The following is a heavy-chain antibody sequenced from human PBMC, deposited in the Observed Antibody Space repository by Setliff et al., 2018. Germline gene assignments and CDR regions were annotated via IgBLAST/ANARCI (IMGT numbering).Heavy chain of an antibody. J-gene: IGHJ4*02. CDR3: ARNNFDWPPRSGFDY. V-gene: IGHV4-61*09. CDR1: GGSISSGSYY. Sequence: PSETLSLTCTVSGGSISSGSYYWSWIRQPAGKGLEWIGHIYTSGSTYYNPSLKSRVTKSVDTSKNQFSLKLSSVTAADTAVYYCARNNFDWPPRSGFDYWGQGTLVTVSS. D-gene: IGHD3-9*01. CDR2: IYTSGST.